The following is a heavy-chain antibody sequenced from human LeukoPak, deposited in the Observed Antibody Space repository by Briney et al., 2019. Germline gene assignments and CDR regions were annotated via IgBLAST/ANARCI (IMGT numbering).Heavy chain of an antibody. CDR1: GGSFSGYY. CDR3: ARGDRAAWYFDL. V-gene: IGHV4-34*01. J-gene: IGHJ2*01. CDR2: INHSGST. Sequence: SETLSLTCAVYGGSFSGYYWSWIRQPPGKGLEWIGEINHSGSTNYNPSLKSRVIISVDTSKNQFSLKLSSVTAADTAVYYCARGDRAAWYFDLWGRGTLVTVSS.